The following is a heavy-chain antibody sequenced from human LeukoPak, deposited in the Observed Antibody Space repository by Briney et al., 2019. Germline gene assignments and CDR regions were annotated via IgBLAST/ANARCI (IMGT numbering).Heavy chain of an antibody. Sequence: GSLRLSCAASGFTFSSYAMSWVRQAPGKGLEWVSAISGSGGSTYYADSVKGRFTISRDNSKNTLYLQMNSLRAEDTAVYYCAKGRNYYGSGSPDYWGQGTLVTVSS. J-gene: IGHJ4*02. V-gene: IGHV3-23*01. D-gene: IGHD3-10*01. CDR3: AKGRNYYGSGSPDY. CDR2: ISGSGGST. CDR1: GFTFSSYA.